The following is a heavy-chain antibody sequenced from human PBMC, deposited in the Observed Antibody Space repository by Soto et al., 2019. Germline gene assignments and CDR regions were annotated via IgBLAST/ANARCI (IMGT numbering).Heavy chain of an antibody. CDR3: ARGSDYYDSSGYYYFDY. J-gene: IGHJ4*02. CDR1: GGSISSGDYY. Sequence: QVQLQESGPGLVKPSQTLSLTCTVSGGSISSGDYYWSWIRQPPGKGLEWIGYIYYSGSTYYNPSLKSRVTISVDTSKNQFSRKLSSVTAADTAVYYCARGSDYYDSSGYYYFDYWGQGTLVTVSS. CDR2: IYYSGST. D-gene: IGHD3-22*01. V-gene: IGHV4-30-4*01.